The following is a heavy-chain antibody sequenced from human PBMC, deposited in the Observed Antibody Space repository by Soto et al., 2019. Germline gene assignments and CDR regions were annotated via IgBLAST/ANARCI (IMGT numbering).Heavy chain of an antibody. CDR1: AGSRSSGAYY. J-gene: IGHJ4*02. V-gene: IGHV4-31*03. D-gene: IGHD6-13*01. Sequence: SETLSLTCTVSAGSRSSGAYYWSWIRQLPKKGLGWIGYTYYSGSTYYNPSLKSRVAMSGGTSKNQFSLKLSSVTAADTARDYCAREGRLATAGRFGYWGQGTLVTVS. CDR3: AREGRLATAGRFGY. CDR2: TYYSGST.